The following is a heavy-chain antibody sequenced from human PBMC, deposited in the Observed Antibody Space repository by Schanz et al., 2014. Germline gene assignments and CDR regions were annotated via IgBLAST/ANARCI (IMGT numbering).Heavy chain of an antibody. CDR1: GYTFTSYS. J-gene: IGHJ3*01. D-gene: IGHD2-8*02. Sequence: QVQLVQSGAEVKKPGASVKVSCKASGYTFTSYSIHWVRQAPGQGLEWMGRIVPIAGITNYAQRFQGRVTITADNTSSDAYKDLSCLRTDSTTMYYCATMCGYCTAPACQILEGFDVWGQGTMVTVSS. CDR2: IVPIAGIT. CDR3: ATMCGYCTAPACQILEGFDV. V-gene: IGHV1-3*01.